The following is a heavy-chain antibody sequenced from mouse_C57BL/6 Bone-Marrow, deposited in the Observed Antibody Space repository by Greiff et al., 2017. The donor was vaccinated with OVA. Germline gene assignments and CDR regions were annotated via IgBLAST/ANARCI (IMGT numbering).Heavy chain of an antibody. CDR3: AREDSNGFAY. CDR2: INPSSGYT. Sequence: QVQLKESGAELVRPGASVKMSCKASGYTFTSYSMHWVKQRPGQGLEWIGYINPSSGYTKYNQKFKDTATLSADKYSRTAYMQLSSLTSVDSAVDDCAREDSNGFAYCGQGTRVTVTA. D-gene: IGHD2-5*01. CDR1: GYTFTSYS. V-gene: IGHV1-4*01. J-gene: IGHJ3*01.